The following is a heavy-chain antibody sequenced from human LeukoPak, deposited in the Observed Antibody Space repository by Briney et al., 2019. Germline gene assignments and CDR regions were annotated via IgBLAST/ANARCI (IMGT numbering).Heavy chain of an antibody. CDR3: AYSCSGDSCAFFDF. Sequence: GGSLRFSCAASGFTFSNYGISWVRQAPGKGLEWVSSISGSGGTTYYADSVKGRFSISRDNSKNTLYLQMNSLRAEDTAVYYCAYSCSGDSCAFFDFWGQGTLVTVSS. CDR2: ISGSGGTT. D-gene: IGHD2-15*01. V-gene: IGHV3-23*01. CDR1: GFTFSNYG. J-gene: IGHJ4*02.